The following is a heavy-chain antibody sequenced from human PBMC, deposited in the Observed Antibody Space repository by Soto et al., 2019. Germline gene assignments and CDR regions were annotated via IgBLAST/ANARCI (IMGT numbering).Heavy chain of an antibody. CDR1: GGTFSSYT. D-gene: IGHD6-13*01. V-gene: IGHV1-69*02. Sequence: QVQLVQSGAEVKKPGSSVKVSCKASGGTFSSYTISWVRQAPGQGLEWMGRIIPILGIANYAQKFQGRVTITADKSTSTAYMELSSLRSEDTAVYYCARGWSSSHEGNWFDPWGQGTLVTVSS. CDR3: ARGWSSSHEGNWFDP. CDR2: IIPILGIA. J-gene: IGHJ5*02.